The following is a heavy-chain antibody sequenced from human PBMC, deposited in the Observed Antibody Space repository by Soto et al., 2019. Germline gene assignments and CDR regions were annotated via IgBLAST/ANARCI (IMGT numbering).Heavy chain of an antibody. Sequence: EPQLLESGGGLGHPGGSLRLSCAASGFTFSSYGMSWVRQAPGKGREWVAAISGSGVSTYYADSVRGRSTISRDNSKKTVDLQMNSLRAEDTAVYYCAKFYCISTMCQAPAAKSTGGFEIWGQGTLVTVSS. CDR2: ISGSGVST. J-gene: IGHJ3*02. D-gene: IGHD2-2*01. CDR1: GFTFSSYG. V-gene: IGHV3-23*01. CDR3: AKFYCISTMCQAPAAKSTGGFEI.